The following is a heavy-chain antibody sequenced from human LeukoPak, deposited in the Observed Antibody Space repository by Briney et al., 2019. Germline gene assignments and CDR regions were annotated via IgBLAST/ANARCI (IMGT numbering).Heavy chain of an antibody. V-gene: IGHV3-33*01. Sequence: GGSLRLSCAASGFTFSSYGMHCGRQAPGKGLEWVAVIWYDGSNKYYADSVKGRFTISRDNSKNTLYLQMNSLRAEDTAVYYCAREGLSSTSSNWFDPWGQGTLVTVSS. J-gene: IGHJ5*02. CDR3: AREGLSSTSSNWFDP. D-gene: IGHD2-2*01. CDR2: IWYDGSNK. CDR1: GFTFSSYG.